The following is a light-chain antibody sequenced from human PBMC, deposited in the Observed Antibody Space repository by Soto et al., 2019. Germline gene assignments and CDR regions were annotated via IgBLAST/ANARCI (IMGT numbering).Light chain of an antibody. CDR3: QSYDSSLSVYVV. CDR2: GNS. Sequence: QSVLTQPPSVSGAPGQRVTISCTGSSSNIGAGYDVHWYQQLPATAPKLLIYGNSNRPSGVSDRFSGSKSGTSASLAITGLQAEDEADYYCQSYDSSLSVYVVFGGGTKLTVL. CDR1: SSNIGAGYD. V-gene: IGLV1-40*01. J-gene: IGLJ2*01.